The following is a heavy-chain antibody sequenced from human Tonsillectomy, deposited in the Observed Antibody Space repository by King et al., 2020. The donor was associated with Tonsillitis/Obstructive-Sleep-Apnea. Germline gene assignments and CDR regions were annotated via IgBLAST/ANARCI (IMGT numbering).Heavy chain of an antibody. V-gene: IGHV1-69*12. CDR1: GGTFSSYA. Sequence: QLVQSGAEVKKPGSSLKVSCKASGGTFSSYAISWVRQAPGQGLEWMGVIIPIFGTANYAQKFQGRVTITADESTSTAYMALSSLRSEDTAVYYCSRDPPGPAWAARRWNWFDPWGQGTLVTVSS. D-gene: IGHD6-6*01. CDR3: SRDPPGPAWAARRWNWFDP. J-gene: IGHJ5*02. CDR2: IIPIFGTA.